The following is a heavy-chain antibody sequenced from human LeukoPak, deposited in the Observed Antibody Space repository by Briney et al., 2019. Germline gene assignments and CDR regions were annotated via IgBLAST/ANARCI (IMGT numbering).Heavy chain of an antibody. CDR2: VRYDGSNK. V-gene: IGHV3-30*02. J-gene: IGHJ4*02. CDR1: GFTFSSYG. Sequence: GGSLRLSCAASGFTFSSYGMHWVRQAPGKGLEWVAFVRYDGSNKYYADSVKGRFTISRDNSKNTLYLQMNSLRAEDTAVYYCAKERDTAMVTIDYWGQGTLVTVSS. CDR3: AKERDTAMVTIDY. D-gene: IGHD5-18*01.